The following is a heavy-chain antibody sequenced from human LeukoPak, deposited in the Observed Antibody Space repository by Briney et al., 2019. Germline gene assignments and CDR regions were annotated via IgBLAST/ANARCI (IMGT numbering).Heavy chain of an antibody. CDR2: ISGSGGST. D-gene: IGHD3-22*01. J-gene: IGHJ4*02. V-gene: IGHV3-23*01. Sequence: QPGGSLRLSCVASGFTLSNYWMSWVRQAPGKGLEWVSAISGSGGSTYYADSVKGRFTISRDNSKNTLYLQMNSLRAEDTAVYYCAKGDSSGYPYYFDYWGQGTLVTVSS. CDR3: AKGDSSGYPYYFDY. CDR1: GFTLSNYW.